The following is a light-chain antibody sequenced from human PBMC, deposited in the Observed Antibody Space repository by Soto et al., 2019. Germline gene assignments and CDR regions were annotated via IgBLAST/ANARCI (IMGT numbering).Light chain of an antibody. CDR1: SSDVGVYNL. J-gene: IGLJ1*01. V-gene: IGLV2-8*01. CDR2: EVT. Sequence: QSALTQPPSASGSPGQSVTISCTGTSSDVGVYNLVSWYQQYPGKAPKLMIYEVTKRPSGVPDRFSGSKSGNTASLTVSGLQAEDEADYYCSSYAGSNNPDVFGTGTKLTVL. CDR3: SSYAGSNNPDV.